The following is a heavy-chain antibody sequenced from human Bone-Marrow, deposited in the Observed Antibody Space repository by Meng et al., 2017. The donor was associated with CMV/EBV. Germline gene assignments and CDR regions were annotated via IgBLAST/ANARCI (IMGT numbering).Heavy chain of an antibody. CDR1: GFTFSSYA. CDR3: ARGKSREIQLWFPYYYYYYGMDV. V-gene: IGHV3-33*08. CDR2: IWYGGANK. Sequence: GESLKISCAASGFTFSSYAMSWVRQAPGKGLEWVAVIWYGGANKNYADSVKGRFTISRDTANNTVHLQMNSLRAEDTAVYYCARGKSREIQLWFPYYYYYYGMDVWGQGTTVTVSS. J-gene: IGHJ6*02. D-gene: IGHD5-18*01.